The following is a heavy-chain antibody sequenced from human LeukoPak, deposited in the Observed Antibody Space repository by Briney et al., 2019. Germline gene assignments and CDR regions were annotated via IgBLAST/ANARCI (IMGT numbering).Heavy chain of an antibody. D-gene: IGHD3-16*01. Sequence: ASVKVSCTASGYTFTSYYMHWVRQAPGQGLEWMGIINPSGGSTSYAQKFQGRVTMTRDMSTSTVYMELSSLRSEDTAVYYCARDGGGVWFDPWGQGTLVTVSS. CDR3: ARDGGGVWFDP. CDR2: INPSGGST. J-gene: IGHJ5*02. V-gene: IGHV1-46*01. CDR1: GYTFTSYY.